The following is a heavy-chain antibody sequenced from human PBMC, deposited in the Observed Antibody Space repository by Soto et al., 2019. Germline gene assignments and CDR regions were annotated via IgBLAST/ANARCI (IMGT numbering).Heavy chain of an antibody. CDR3: AKDQGLLGGYFDY. Sequence: PGGSLRLSCAASGFTFSSYGMHWVRQAPGKGLEWVAVISYDGSNKYYADSVKGRFTISRDNSKNTLYLQMNSLRAEDTAVYYCAKDQGLLGGYFDYWGKGTLVTVSS. J-gene: IGHJ4*02. CDR1: GFTFSSYG. CDR2: ISYDGSNK. D-gene: IGHD2-15*01. V-gene: IGHV3-30*18.